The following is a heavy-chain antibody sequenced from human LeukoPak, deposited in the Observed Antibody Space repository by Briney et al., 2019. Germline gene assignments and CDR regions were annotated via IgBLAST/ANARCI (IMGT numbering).Heavy chain of an antibody. Sequence: SETLSLTCTVSGASISRGLYYWNWFRQPAGKGLEWIGRIYNSGSTNYNPSLKSRVTISVDTPKNQFSLKLSSVTATDSAAYYCASSNWLRDANFDCWGQGTLVTVSS. D-gene: IGHD6-13*01. CDR2: IYNSGST. J-gene: IGHJ4*02. CDR3: ASSNWLRDANFDC. CDR1: GASISRGLYY. V-gene: IGHV4-61*02.